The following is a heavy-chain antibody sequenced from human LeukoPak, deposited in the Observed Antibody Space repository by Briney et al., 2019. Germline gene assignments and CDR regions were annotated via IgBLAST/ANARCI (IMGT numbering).Heavy chain of an antibody. D-gene: IGHD2-2*01. CDR2: ISGSGGST. CDR3: AKDPGVVVPAANDAFDI. CDR1: GFTCISYA. Sequence: GGSLRLSCAASGFTCISYAMSWVRQAPGKGLEWVSAISGSGGSTYYADSVKGRFTISRDNSENTLYLQMNSLRAEDTAVYYCAKDPGVVVPAANDAFDIWGQGTLVTVSS. V-gene: IGHV3-23*01. J-gene: IGHJ3*02.